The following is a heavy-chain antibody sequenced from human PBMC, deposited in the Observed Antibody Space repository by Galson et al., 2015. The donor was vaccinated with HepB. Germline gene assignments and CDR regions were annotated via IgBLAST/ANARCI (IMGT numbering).Heavy chain of an antibody. V-gene: IGHV3-33*01. Sequence: SLRLSCAAFGFTFSTYNMQWVRQAPGKGLEWVAGTWYDGSNKFYADSVKGRFTISRANSKNTVCLQMNSLRAEDSAVYYRAGVGEYSNPWGQGSLVTVSS. CDR3: AGVGEYSNP. D-gene: IGHD3-10*01. CDR2: TWYDGSNK. J-gene: IGHJ5*02. CDR1: GFTFSTYN.